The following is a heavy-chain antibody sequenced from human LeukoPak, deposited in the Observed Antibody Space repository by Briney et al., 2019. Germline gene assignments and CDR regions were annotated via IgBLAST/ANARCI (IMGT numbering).Heavy chain of an antibody. CDR1: GDSISTSTYY. Sequence: SETLSLTCSVFGDSISTSTYYWGWIRQPPGKGLEWIVSLFYGGTTYYNPSLKSRVTISLDMSKNQFSLKLSSVTAADTAVYYCARARGYSYASDYWGQGTLVTVSS. CDR3: ARARGYSYASDY. D-gene: IGHD5-18*01. CDR2: LFYGGTT. V-gene: IGHV4-39*07. J-gene: IGHJ4*02.